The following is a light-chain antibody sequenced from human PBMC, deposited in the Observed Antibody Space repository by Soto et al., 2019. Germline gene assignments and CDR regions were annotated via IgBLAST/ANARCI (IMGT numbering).Light chain of an antibody. CDR1: ETVRNNY. V-gene: IGKV3-20*01. J-gene: IGKJ5*01. Sequence: EIVLTQSPGTLFLSPGERATLSCRASETVRNNYLAWYQQKPGQAPRLLIYNSSTRPTGIPDRFSGSGSGTDFTLTISRLEPEDFALYFCQQYRDLPQTFGQGTRLEIK. CDR3: QQYRDLPQT. CDR2: NSS.